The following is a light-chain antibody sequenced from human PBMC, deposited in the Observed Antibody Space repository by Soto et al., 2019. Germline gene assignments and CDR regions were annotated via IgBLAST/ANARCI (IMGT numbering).Light chain of an antibody. CDR2: KAS. Sequence: DIQMTQSPSTLAASVLDRVAMTCLASQSISSWLAWYQQKPGKAPKLLIYKASSLESGVPSRFRGSGSGTEFTLTISSLQPDDFATYYCQQYNSYWTFGQGTKVDIK. CDR3: QQYNSYWT. CDR1: QSISSW. J-gene: IGKJ1*01. V-gene: IGKV1-5*03.